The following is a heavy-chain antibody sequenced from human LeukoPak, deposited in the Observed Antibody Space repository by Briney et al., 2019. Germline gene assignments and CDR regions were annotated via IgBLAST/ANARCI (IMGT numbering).Heavy chain of an antibody. V-gene: IGHV1-8*03. CDR3: ARRGLVAGIYDLVYGFDL. D-gene: IGHD3/OR15-3a*01. CDR1: GYSFNTCH. CDR2: VNPDNGNT. J-gene: IGHJ3*01. Sequence: ASVKVSCKAAGYSFNTCHMNWVRQAPGQGPEGIGWVNPDNGNTGFAQKFQGRVTITQNSSVTTVYMELSSLTSEDTAVYYCARRGLVAGIYDLVYGFDLWGQGTMVTVSS.